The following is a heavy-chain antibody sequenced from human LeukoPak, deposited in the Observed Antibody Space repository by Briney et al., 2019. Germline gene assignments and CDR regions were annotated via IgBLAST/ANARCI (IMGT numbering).Heavy chain of an antibody. CDR3: ARDPDYYDSSVDY. CDR1: GFTVSRNY. J-gene: IGHJ4*02. CDR2: IYSGGST. Sequence: GGSLRLSCAACGFTVSRNYMSWVRQAPGKGLEWVSVIYSGGSTYYADSVKGRFTISRDNPKNTLYLQITGLRAEDTPLYYCARDPDYYDSSVDYWGQGTLVTVSS. V-gene: IGHV3-53*01. D-gene: IGHD3-22*01.